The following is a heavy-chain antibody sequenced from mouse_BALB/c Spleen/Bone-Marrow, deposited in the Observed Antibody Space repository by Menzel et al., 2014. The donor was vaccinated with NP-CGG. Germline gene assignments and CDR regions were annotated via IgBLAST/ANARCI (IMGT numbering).Heavy chain of an antibody. V-gene: IGHV5-12-2*01. CDR3: ARHETGTGQCFDY. CDR2: ISNGGGNT. CDR1: GLTFSNYN. D-gene: IGHD4-1*01. J-gene: IGHJ2*01. Sequence: EVKLVESGGDLVQPGGSLKLSCAAPGLTFSNYNISWVRQTPEKRLERVAYISNGGGNTYYPDTVKGRFTISRDNAKNTLYLQMTNLKSEDTAIYYCARHETGTGQCFDYWGQGTTLTVSS.